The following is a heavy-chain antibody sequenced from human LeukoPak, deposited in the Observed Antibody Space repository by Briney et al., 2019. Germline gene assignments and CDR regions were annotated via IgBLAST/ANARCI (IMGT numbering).Heavy chain of an antibody. Sequence: KPSETLSLTCTVSGGSISSYYWSWIRQPPGKGLEWIGYIYYSGSTNYNPSLKSRVTISVDTSKNQFSLKLSSVTAADTAVYYCARHAGNARSRFDHWGQGTLVTVSS. J-gene: IGHJ4*02. CDR2: IYYSGST. CDR1: GGSISSYY. V-gene: IGHV4-59*08. D-gene: IGHD4-23*01. CDR3: ARHAGNARSRFDH.